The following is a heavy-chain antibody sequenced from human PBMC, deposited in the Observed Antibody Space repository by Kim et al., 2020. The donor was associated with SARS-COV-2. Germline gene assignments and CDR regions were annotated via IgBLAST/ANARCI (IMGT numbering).Heavy chain of an antibody. V-gene: IGHV3-30*18. Sequence: GGSLRLSCAASGFTFSSYGMHWVRQAPGKGLEWVAVISYDGSNKYYADSVKGRFTISRDNSKNTLYLQMNSLRAEDTAVYYCAKDRSSSWPDYFDYWGQGTLVTVSS. CDR2: ISYDGSNK. D-gene: IGHD6-13*01. J-gene: IGHJ4*02. CDR3: AKDRSSSWPDYFDY. CDR1: GFTFSSYG.